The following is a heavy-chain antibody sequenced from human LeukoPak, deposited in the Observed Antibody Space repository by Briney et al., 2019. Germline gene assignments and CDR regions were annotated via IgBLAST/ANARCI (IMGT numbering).Heavy chain of an antibody. V-gene: IGHV3-23*01. CDR1: GFTFSSYA. J-gene: IGHJ4*02. CDR2: ISGSDGST. D-gene: IGHD3-22*01. CDR3: AKDPAYYYDSRGDY. Sequence: GGSLRLSCAASGFTFSSYAMSWVRQAPGKGLEWVSAISGSDGSTYYADSVKGRFTISRDNSKNTLYLQMNSLRAEDTAVYYCAKDPAYYYDSRGDYWGQGTLVTVSS.